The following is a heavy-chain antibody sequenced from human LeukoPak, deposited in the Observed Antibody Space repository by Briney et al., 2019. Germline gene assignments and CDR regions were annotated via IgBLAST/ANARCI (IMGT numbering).Heavy chain of an antibody. CDR3: ARDRDYYYGSGSYYNDLDY. V-gene: IGHV1-18*01. CDR2: ISAYNGNT. D-gene: IGHD3-10*01. J-gene: IGHJ4*02. Sequence: QAPGQGLEWMGWISAYNGNTNYAQKLQGRVTMTTDTSTSTAYMELRSLRSDDTAVYYCARDRDYYYGSGSYYNDLDYWGQGTLVTVSS.